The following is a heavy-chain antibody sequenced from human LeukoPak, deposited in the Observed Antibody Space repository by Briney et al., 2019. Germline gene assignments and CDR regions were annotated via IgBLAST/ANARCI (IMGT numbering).Heavy chain of an antibody. CDR1: GFTFSSYW. D-gene: IGHD4-17*01. V-gene: IGHV3-7*01. Sequence: GGSLRRSCAASGFTFSSYWMSWVRQAPGKGLEWVANIKQDGSEKYYVDSVKGRFTISRDNAKNSLYLQMSSPRAEDTAVYYCTRGSYGDYEYWGQGTLVTVSS. CDR2: IKQDGSEK. CDR3: TRGSYGDYEY. J-gene: IGHJ4*02.